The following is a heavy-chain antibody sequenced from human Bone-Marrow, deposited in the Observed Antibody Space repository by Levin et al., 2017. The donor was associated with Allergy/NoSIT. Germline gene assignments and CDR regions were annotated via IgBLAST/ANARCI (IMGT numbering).Heavy chain of an antibody. D-gene: IGHD4-17*01. Sequence: AGGSLRLSCAASGFTFSSYWMSWVRQAPGKGLEWVANIKQDGSEKYYVDSVKGRFTISRDNAKNSLYLQMNSLRAEDTAVYYCACHTFHYYGDYVEASYYYDGMDVWGQGTTVTVSS. CDR1: GFTFSSYW. CDR2: IKQDGSEK. V-gene: IGHV3-7*01. J-gene: IGHJ6*02. CDR3: ACHTFHYYGDYVEASYYYDGMDV.